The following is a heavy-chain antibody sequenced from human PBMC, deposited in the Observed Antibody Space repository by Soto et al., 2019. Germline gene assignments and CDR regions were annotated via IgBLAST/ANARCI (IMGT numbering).Heavy chain of an antibody. CDR2: ISSSSSYI. J-gene: IGHJ6*02. V-gene: IGHV3-21*01. D-gene: IGHD5-12*01. CDR3: ASPWLADYYYYGMDV. Sequence: PGGSLRLSCAASGFTFSSYSMNWVRQAPGKGLEWVSSISSSSSYIYYADSVKGRFTISRDNAKNSLYLQMNSLRAEDTAVYYCASPWLADYYYYGMDVWGQGTTVTVSS. CDR1: GFTFSSYS.